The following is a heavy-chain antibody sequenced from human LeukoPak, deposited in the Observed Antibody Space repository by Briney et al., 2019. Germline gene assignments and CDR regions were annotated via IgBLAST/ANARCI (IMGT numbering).Heavy chain of an antibody. V-gene: IGHV4-39*01. D-gene: IGHD3-22*01. CDR1: GGSISSSSYY. Sequence: SETLSLTCTVSGGSISSSSYYWGWIRQPPGKGLEWIGSIYYSGSTYYNPSLKSRVTRSVDTSKNQFSLKLSAVTAADTAVYYCASKAYYYDSSGYHWGQGTLVTVSS. CDR2: IYYSGST. J-gene: IGHJ5*02. CDR3: ASKAYYYDSSGYH.